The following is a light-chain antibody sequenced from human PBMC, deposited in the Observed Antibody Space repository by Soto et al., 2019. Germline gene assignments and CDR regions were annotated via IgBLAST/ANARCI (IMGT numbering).Light chain of an antibody. V-gene: IGKV1-27*01. Sequence: DIQMTQSPSSLSVSVGDTVAITCRASQSISDHLAWYQRKPGKSPKLLIFTAYALQPGVPSRFSGSGSGTEFTLTISGLEPEDVAIYYCQKYSSAPYTFGQGTKLELK. J-gene: IGKJ2*01. CDR1: QSISDH. CDR2: TAY. CDR3: QKYSSAPYT.